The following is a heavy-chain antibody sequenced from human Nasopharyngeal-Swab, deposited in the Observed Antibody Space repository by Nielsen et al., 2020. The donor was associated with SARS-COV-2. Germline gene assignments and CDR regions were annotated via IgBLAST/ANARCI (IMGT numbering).Heavy chain of an antibody. V-gene: IGHV3-23*01. D-gene: IGHD1-26*01. CDR2: VSGRGST. CDR3: AKDRNSAYYYYYMDV. Sequence: WIRQPPGKGLEWVSSVSGRGSTYYADSVKGRFTISRDISKNTLYLQMNSLRAEDTAVYYCAKDRNSAYYYYYMDVWGKGTTVTVSS. J-gene: IGHJ6*03.